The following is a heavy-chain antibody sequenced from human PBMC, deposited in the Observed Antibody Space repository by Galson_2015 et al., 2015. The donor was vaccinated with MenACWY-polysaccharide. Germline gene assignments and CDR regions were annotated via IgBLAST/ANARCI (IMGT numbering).Heavy chain of an antibody. CDR3: ARRSLGNWYFDL. V-gene: IGHV4-4*07. CDR1: VGSITSYY. D-gene: IGHD7-27*01. J-gene: IGHJ2*01. Sequence: SETLSLTCSVSVGSITSYYWSWIRQPAGKQLEWIGRIHSSGSTTYNPSLKNRVTMSVDTSRNQFSLSLTSVTAADTALYYCARRSLGNWYFDLWGRGTLVTVSS. CDR2: IHSSGST.